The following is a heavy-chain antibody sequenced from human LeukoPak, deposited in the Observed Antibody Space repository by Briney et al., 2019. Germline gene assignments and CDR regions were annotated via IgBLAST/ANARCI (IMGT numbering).Heavy chain of an antibody. CDR1: GLTFSSYA. CDR2: ISGSGGST. J-gene: IGHJ5*02. V-gene: IGHV3-23*01. Sequence: GGSLRLSCAASGLTFSSYAMSWVRQAPGKGLEWVSAISGSGGSTYYADSVKGRFTISRDNSKNTLYLQMNSLRAEDTAVYYCAKENPSYCSGGSCYSPNWFDPWGQGTLVTVSS. CDR3: AKENPSYCSGGSCYSPNWFDP. D-gene: IGHD2-15*01.